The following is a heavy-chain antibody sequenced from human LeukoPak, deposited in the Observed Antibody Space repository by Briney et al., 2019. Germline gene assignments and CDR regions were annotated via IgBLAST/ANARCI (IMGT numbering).Heavy chain of an antibody. V-gene: IGHV3-23*01. Sequence: PGGSLRLSCAASGFTFNTYAMSWVREAPGKGLEWVSSISGGGGNTYFADSVKGRFTISRDNSKNTLYLQMNSLRAEDTALYYCGRGGSSWLYFFEYWGQGAPVTVSS. CDR2: ISGGGGNT. CDR1: GFTFNTYA. CDR3: GRGGSSWLYFFEY. D-gene: IGHD6-13*01. J-gene: IGHJ4*02.